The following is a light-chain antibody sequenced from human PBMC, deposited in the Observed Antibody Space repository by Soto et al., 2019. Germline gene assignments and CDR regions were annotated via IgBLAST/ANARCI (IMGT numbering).Light chain of an antibody. CDR1: QSVSSY. Sequence: EIVLTQSPATPSLSPGERATLSCRASQSVSSYLAWYQQKPGQAPRLLIYDASNRATGIPARFSGSGSGTDFTLTISSLEPEDFAVYYCQQRSATFGQGTRLEIK. CDR2: DAS. CDR3: QQRSAT. J-gene: IGKJ5*01. V-gene: IGKV3-11*01.